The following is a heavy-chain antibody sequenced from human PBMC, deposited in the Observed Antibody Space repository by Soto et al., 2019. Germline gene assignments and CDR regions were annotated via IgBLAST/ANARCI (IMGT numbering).Heavy chain of an antibody. CDR2: INPNSGVT. Sequence: VQLVQSGAEVKKPGASVKVSCKSSGDSFNDYYLHWVRQAPGQGLEWMGWINPNSGVTKYAQKFQGWVTMTRDTSIRTVYMELSRLRSDDTAVYYCARESGGATATLDYYYFYMAVWGKGTTVTVSS. D-gene: IGHD5-12*01. CDR3: ARESGGATATLDYYYFYMAV. V-gene: IGHV1-2*04. CDR1: GDSFNDYY. J-gene: IGHJ6*03.